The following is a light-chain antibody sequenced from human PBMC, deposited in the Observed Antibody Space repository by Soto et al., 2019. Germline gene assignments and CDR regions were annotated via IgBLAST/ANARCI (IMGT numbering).Light chain of an antibody. J-gene: IGLJ2*01. V-gene: IGLV9-49*01. CDR2: VGAGGIVG. Sequence: QTVVTQPPSASASLGASVTLTCTLSSGYSNYKVDWYQQRPGKGPRFVMRVGAGGIVGSKGDGIPDRFSVLGSGLNRYLTINNIQEEDESDYHCGADHGSGSNFVSYVVFGGGTKLTVL. CDR3: GADHGSGSNFVSYVV. CDR1: SGYSNYK.